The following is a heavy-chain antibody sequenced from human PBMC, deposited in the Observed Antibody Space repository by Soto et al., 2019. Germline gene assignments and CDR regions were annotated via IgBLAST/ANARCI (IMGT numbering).Heavy chain of an antibody. CDR1: GFTFSDYY. J-gene: IGHJ5*02. CDR3: ARDNGLAGSFDP. CDR2: ISSRSTTI. Sequence: QVQLVESGGGLVKPGGSLRLSCVASGFTFSDYYMTWIRQAPGKGLEWVSYISSRSTTIYYADSVKGRFTISRDNAKNSLYLQMNSLRDEDTAVYYCARDNGLAGSFDPWGQGTLVTVSS. V-gene: IGHV3-11*04. D-gene: IGHD6-13*01.